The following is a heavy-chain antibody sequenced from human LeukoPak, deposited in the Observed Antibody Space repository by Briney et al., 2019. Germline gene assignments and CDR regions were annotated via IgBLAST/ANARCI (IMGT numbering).Heavy chain of an antibody. CDR3: ARRSYCGGDCYGSDAFDI. CDR1: GFTFSSYR. CDR2: ISSSSSYI. V-gene: IGHV3-21*01. D-gene: IGHD2-21*02. Sequence: PGGSLRLSCAASGFTFSSYRMNWVRQAPGKGLEWVSSISSSSSYIYYADSLKGRFTISRDNAKNSLYLQMNSLRAEDTAVYYCARRSYCGGDCYGSDAFDIWGQGTMVTVSS. J-gene: IGHJ3*02.